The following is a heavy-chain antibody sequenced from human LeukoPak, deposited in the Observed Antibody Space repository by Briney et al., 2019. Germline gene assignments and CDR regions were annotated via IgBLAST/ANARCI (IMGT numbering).Heavy chain of an antibody. CDR1: GYTLTELS. Sequence: GASVKVSCKVSGYTLTELSMHWVRQAPGQGLEWMGIINPSDGSTSYAQKFQGRVTMTRDTSTSTVYMELSSLRSEDTAVYYCARDWDGGRYFDYWGQGTLVTVSS. D-gene: IGHD3-16*01. J-gene: IGHJ4*02. V-gene: IGHV1-46*01. CDR2: INPSDGST. CDR3: ARDWDGGRYFDY.